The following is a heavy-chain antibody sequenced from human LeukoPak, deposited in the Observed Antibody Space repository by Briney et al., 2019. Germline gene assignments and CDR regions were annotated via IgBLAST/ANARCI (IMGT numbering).Heavy chain of an antibody. CDR2: IRSKANSYAT. V-gene: IGHV3-73*01. D-gene: IGHD3-22*01. Sequence: RPGGSLRLSCAASGFTFSGSAMHWVRQASGKGLEWVGRIRSKANSYATAYAASVKGRFTISRDDSKNTAYLQMNSLKTEDTAVYYCSGYYDSSGYFLWGQGTLVTVSS. CDR1: GFTFSGSA. CDR3: SGYYDSSGYFL. J-gene: IGHJ4*02.